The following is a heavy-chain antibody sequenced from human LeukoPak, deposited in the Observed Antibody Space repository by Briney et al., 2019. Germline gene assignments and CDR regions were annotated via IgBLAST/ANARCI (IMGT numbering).Heavy chain of an antibody. J-gene: IGHJ5*02. Sequence: PSETLSLTCAVSGGSISSGGYSWRWIRQPPGKGLEWIGYIYHSGSTYYNPSLKSRVTISVDRSKNQFSLKLSSVTAADTAVYYCARGGYSGYDTGYNWFDPWGQGTLVTVSS. D-gene: IGHD5-12*01. CDR2: IYHSGST. V-gene: IGHV4-30-2*01. CDR3: ARGGYSGYDTGYNWFDP. CDR1: GGSISSGGYS.